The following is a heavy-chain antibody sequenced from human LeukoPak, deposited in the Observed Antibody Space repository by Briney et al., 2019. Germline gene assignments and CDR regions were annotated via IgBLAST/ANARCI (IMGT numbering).Heavy chain of an antibody. CDR1: GYTFSSYY. D-gene: IGHD1-26*01. Sequence: GASVKVSCKASGYTFSSYYIHWVRQAPGQRLEWMGIIDPSAGGTSYAQKFQGRVSMTRDMSTRTVYMELSSLRSEDTAVYYCARATPSFGRNIEKYFDYWGQGTLVTVSS. CDR2: IDPSAGGT. J-gene: IGHJ4*02. V-gene: IGHV1-46*01. CDR3: ARATPSFGRNIEKYFDY.